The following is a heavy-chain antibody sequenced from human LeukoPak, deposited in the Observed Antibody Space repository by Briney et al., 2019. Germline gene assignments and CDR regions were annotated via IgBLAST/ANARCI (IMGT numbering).Heavy chain of an antibody. Sequence: GGSLRLSCAASGFTFNNYDMNWVRQAPGKGLEWVSYISGSSSATYYADSVKGRFTISRDNAKNSLYLQMNSLRADDTAVYYCARLGLGENDYWGQGTLVTVPS. CDR2: ISGSSSAT. CDR1: GFTFNNYD. V-gene: IGHV3-48*04. CDR3: ARLGLGENDY. D-gene: IGHD1-26*01. J-gene: IGHJ4*02.